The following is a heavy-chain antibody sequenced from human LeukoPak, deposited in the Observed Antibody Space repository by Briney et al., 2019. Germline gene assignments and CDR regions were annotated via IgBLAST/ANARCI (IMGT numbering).Heavy chain of an antibody. CDR3: THTIRDRYY. V-gene: IGHV3-15*01. CDR1: GFNFGNAW. J-gene: IGHJ4*02. CDR2: IKSKTDGGTT. D-gene: IGHD2-2*01. Sequence: PGGSLRLSCAASGFNFGNAWMSWVRLAPGKGPEWVGRIKSKTDGGTTDYAAPVKGRFTISRDDSKNTLYLQMNSLKTEDTAVYYCTHTIRDRYYWGQGTLVTVSS.